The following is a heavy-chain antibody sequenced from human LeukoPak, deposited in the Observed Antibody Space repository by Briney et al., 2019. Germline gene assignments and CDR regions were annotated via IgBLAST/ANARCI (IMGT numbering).Heavy chain of an antibody. V-gene: IGHV4-4*07. J-gene: IGHJ4*02. D-gene: IGHD3-3*01. CDR3: AREGGFYRPLDY. Sequence: SETPSLTCTVSGGSITSSYWTWIRQPPGKGLEWIGEVHLDGRTNYNPSLKSRLTMSVDLSENHISLKLTSVTAADTAVYYCAREGGFYRPLDYSGQGTLVTVSS. CDR2: VHLDGRT. CDR1: GGSITSSY.